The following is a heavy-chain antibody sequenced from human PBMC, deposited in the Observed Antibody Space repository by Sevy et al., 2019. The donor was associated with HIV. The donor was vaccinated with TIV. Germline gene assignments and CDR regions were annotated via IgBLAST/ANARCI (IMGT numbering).Heavy chain of an antibody. J-gene: IGHJ4*02. CDR1: GGSFSGYY. Sequence: SETLSLTCAVYGGSFSGYYWSWIRQPPGKGLEWIGEINHSGSTNYNPSLKSRVTISVDTSKNQFSLKLSSVTAADTAVYYCARRHFDMITFGGVIGTPFDYWGQGTLVTVSS. CDR2: INHSGST. CDR3: ARRHFDMITFGGVIGTPFDY. D-gene: IGHD3-16*02. V-gene: IGHV4-34*01.